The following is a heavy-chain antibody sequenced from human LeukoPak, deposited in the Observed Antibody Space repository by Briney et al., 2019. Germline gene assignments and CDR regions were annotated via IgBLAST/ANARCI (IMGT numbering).Heavy chain of an antibody. Sequence: PGGSLRLSCAASGFTFSSYAMHWVRQAPGKGLEWVSSISSSSSYIYYADSVKGRFTISRDNAKNSLYLQMNSLRAEDTAVYYCASLGYCSSTSCYGMDVWGQGTTVTVSS. V-gene: IGHV3-21*01. CDR2: ISSSSSYI. CDR3: ASLGYCSSTSCYGMDV. J-gene: IGHJ6*02. CDR1: GFTFSSYA. D-gene: IGHD2-2*01.